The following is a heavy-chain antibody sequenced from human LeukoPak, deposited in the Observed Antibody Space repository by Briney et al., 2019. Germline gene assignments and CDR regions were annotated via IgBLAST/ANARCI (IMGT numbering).Heavy chain of an antibody. J-gene: IGHJ1*01. CDR3: ATNPPGRTYLQD. D-gene: IGHD1-1*01. CDR1: GFTLDDYV. V-gene: IGHV3-20*04. Sequence: GGSLRLSCAASGFTLDDYVMTWVRQVPGKGLEWIAEINWIGDTTRYGDSVKGRFTISRDNAKNSLDLQINSLRVEDTAFYYCATNPPGRTYLQDSGQGTLVTVSS. CDR2: INWIGDTT.